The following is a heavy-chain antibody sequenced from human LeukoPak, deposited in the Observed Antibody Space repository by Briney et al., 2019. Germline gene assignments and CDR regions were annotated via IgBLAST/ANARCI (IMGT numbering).Heavy chain of an antibody. J-gene: IGHJ6*03. CDR1: GFTFSNAW. D-gene: IGHD2-2*01. CDR3: TTADIVVVPAGAYYMDV. CDR2: IKSKTDGGTT. V-gene: IGHV3-15*01. Sequence: PGGSLRLSCAASGFTFSNAWMSWVRQAPGKGLEWVGRIKSKTDGGTTDYAAPVKGRFTISRDDSKNTLYLQMNSLKTEDTAVYYCTTADIVVVPAGAYYMDVWGKGTTVTVSS.